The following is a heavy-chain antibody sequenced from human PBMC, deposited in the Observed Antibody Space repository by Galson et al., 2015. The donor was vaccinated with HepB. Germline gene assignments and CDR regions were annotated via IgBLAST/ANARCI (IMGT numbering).Heavy chain of an antibody. J-gene: IGHJ3*02. D-gene: IGHD3-22*01. V-gene: IGHV4-59*01. CDR1: GASITSSY. Sequence: ETLSLTCTVSGASITSSYWSWIRQSPGKALEWIAYIYYDGSTNYNPSLKSRVTTSVDTSKNQISLKMSYVTAADTAVYYCARGFFDSRGYSNAFDIWGQGAMVTVSS. CDR3: ARGFFDSRGYSNAFDI. CDR2: IYYDGST.